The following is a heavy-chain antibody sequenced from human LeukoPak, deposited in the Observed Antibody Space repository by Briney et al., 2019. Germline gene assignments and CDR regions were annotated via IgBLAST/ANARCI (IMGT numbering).Heavy chain of an antibody. CDR2: RQSNGYT. Sequence: PSETLSLTCDFSGDSLSGYYWSWLRQPPGKGLEWIAYRQSNGYTEYYPSLMSRVTISLDTSKRQLSLKLTSVTAADTAVYYCASYRWLQFDYWGQGTLVTVSS. J-gene: IGHJ4*02. V-gene: IGHV4-59*01. CDR1: GDSLSGYY. D-gene: IGHD5-24*01. CDR3: ASYRWLQFDY.